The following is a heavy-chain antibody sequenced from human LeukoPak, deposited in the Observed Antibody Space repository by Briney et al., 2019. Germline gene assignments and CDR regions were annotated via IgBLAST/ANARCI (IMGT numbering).Heavy chain of an antibody. V-gene: IGHV3-23*01. CDR2: ISGSGGST. CDR1: GFTFNNYG. D-gene: IGHD3-10*02. CDR3: AELGITMIGGV. Sequence: GGSLRLSCAVSGFTFNNYGMAWVRQAPGKGLEWVAGISGSGGSTYYADSVRGRFTISRDNAKNSLYLQMNSLRAEDTAVYYCAELGITMIGGVWGKGTTVTISS. J-gene: IGHJ6*04.